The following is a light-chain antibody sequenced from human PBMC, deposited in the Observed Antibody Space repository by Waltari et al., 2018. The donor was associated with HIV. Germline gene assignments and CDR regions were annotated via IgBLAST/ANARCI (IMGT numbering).Light chain of an antibody. CDR3: QHYANSRYT. CDR1: QSIANGY. Sequence: EIVLTQSPDILSLSSGERATLSCRASQSIANGYIAWYQQKPGQPPRLLISGTSVRATGIPDSFSGSGSGTDFALNISRLDPEDFAVYYCQHYANSRYTFGQGTKLEIK. CDR2: GTS. J-gene: IGKJ2*01. V-gene: IGKV3-20*01.